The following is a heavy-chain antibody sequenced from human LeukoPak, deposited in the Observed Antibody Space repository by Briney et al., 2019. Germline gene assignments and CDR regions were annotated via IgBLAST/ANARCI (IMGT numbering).Heavy chain of an antibody. CDR2: IYPGDSDT. V-gene: IGHV5-51*01. Sequence: PGGSLKISCKGSGYSITSYWIGWVRQMPGKGLEWMGIIYPGDSDTRYSPSFQGQVTISADKSISTAYLQWSSLKASDTAMYYCARQGRYYDRLPQNWFDPWGQGTLVTVSS. CDR3: ARQGRYYDRLPQNWFDP. CDR1: GYSITSYW. D-gene: IGHD3-22*01. J-gene: IGHJ5*02.